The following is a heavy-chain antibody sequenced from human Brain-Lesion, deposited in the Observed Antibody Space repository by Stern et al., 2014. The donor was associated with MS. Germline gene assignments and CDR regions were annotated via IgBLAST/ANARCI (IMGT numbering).Heavy chain of an antibody. Sequence: MQLVQSGGGLVQPGESLRLSCAASGLTVANEYMSWVRQAPGKRPDWVPLNYASGATDYADSVKGRFIISRHNSENALSLQMNSLRPEDTAVYYCAREGGDDDDYYGLYVWGPGTTVTVSS. CDR3: AREGGDDDDYYGLYV. CDR1: GLTVANEY. CDR2: NYASGAT. J-gene: IGHJ6*02. V-gene: IGHV3-53*04. D-gene: IGHD5-12*01.